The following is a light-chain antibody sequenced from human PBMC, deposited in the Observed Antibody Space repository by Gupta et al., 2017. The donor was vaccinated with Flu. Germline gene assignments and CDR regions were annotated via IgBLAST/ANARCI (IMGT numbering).Light chain of an antibody. J-gene: IGKJ1*01. Sequence: EIVFTHSPGTLSLSPGERATLSCRASQSVSNSNLAWYQQKAGQAPRLLIYGAYRRATGIPDRCSSRGSGKDFTLTSRRLEREDLAEYYWQQYGRPPRTFGQGTKVEIK. CDR1: QSVSNSN. CDR3: QQYGRPPRT. CDR2: GAY. V-gene: IGKV3-20*01.